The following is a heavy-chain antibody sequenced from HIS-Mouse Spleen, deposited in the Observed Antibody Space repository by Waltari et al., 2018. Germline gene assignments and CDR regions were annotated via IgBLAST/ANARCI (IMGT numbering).Heavy chain of an antibody. Sequence: QVQLVESGGGAVQPGRSLRLSCAASGFTFRGYGMHWFRQAPGKGLEGVAVISYDGSNKYYADSVKGRFTISRDNSKNTLYLQMNSLRAEDTAVYYCAKDKHHAFDYWGQGTLVTVSS. CDR3: AKDKHHAFDY. CDR2: ISYDGSNK. V-gene: IGHV3-30*18. CDR1: GFTFRGYG. J-gene: IGHJ4*02.